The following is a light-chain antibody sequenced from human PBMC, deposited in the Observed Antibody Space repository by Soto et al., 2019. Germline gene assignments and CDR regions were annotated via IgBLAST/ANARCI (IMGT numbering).Light chain of an antibody. CDR2: GNS. J-gene: IGLJ2*01. V-gene: IGLV1-40*01. CDR1: SSNIGAGYD. Sequence: QSVLTQPPSVSGAPGQRVTISCTGSSSNIGAGYDVHWYQQLPGTAPKLLIYGNSNRPSGVPDRFSCSKSGTSASLAITGLQAEDEADYYCQSYYRSLSGYVVFGGGTKLTVL. CDR3: QSYYRSLSGYVV.